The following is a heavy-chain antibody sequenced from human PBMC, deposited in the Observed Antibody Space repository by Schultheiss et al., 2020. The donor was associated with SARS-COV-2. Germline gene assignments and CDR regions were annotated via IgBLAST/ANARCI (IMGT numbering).Heavy chain of an antibody. V-gene: IGHV4-4*02. Sequence: SETLSLTCAVSGGSISSSNWWSWVRQPPGKGLEWNGEIHHSGTTKYNPSLKSRGTISIDKSKNQFSLKVTSVTAADTAVYYCARDAASVIPYWYFDLWGRGTLVTVSS. CDR3: ARDAASVIPYWYFDL. D-gene: IGHD3-16*02. CDR1: GGSISSSNW. J-gene: IGHJ2*01. CDR2: IHHSGTT.